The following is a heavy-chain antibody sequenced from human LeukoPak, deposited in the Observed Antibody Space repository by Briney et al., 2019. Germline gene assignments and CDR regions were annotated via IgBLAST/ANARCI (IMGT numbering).Heavy chain of an antibody. CDR1: GYSFSNQW. CDR2: IAPGDSDT. D-gene: IGHD3-22*01. Sequence: APLKISCKGFGYSFSNQWIAWGRQIPGKGLGGMEIIAPGDSDTRYRLSFQGMVSISADKPNSTHNLQWSSLKAADSAMYYCASLGNYDSSVGSWFDPWGQGTLVTVSS. J-gene: IGHJ5*02. CDR3: ASLGNYDSSVGSWFDP. V-gene: IGHV5-51*04.